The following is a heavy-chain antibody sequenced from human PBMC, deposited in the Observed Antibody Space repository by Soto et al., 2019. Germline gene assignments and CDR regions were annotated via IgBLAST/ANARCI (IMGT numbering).Heavy chain of an antibody. CDR1: GFTFNNFA. D-gene: IGHD2-21*02. CDR3: AKGGHCGGDCYSHLFDY. V-gene: IGHV3-23*01. J-gene: IGHJ4*02. Sequence: GGSLRLSCAASGFTFNNFAMSWVRQAPGKGLEWVSGISGSGGSTYYADSVKGRFTIFRDNSKNTVSLQMSSLRVDDAAVYYCAKGGHCGGDCYSHLFDYWGQGALVTVSS. CDR2: ISGSGGST.